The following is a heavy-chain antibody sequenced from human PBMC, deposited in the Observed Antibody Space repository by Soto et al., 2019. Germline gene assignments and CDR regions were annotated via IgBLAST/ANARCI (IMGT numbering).Heavy chain of an antibody. CDR3: ARENGGNSGFDY. D-gene: IGHD2-21*02. V-gene: IGHV3-53*01. J-gene: IGHJ4*02. CDR1: GFTVSSNY. Sequence: AGGSLRLSCAASGFTVSSNYMSWVRQAPGKGLEWVSVIYSGGSTYYADSVKGRFTISRDNSKNTLYLQMNSLRAEDTAVYYCARENGGNSGFDYWGQGTLVTVSS. CDR2: IYSGGST.